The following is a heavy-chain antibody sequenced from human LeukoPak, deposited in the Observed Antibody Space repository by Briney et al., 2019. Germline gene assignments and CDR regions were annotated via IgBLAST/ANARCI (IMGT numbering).Heavy chain of an antibody. CDR1: GFTFSNYG. CDR3: AKDPYPVVFATGNYLDP. D-gene: IGHD2-15*01. V-gene: IGHV3-30*18. Sequence: GGSLRLSCATSGFTFSNYGMHWVRQAPGKGLEWVAVISSDETNIRYGGSVRGRFTVSRDNAKNTVYLQMNSLGADDTAVYYCAKDPYPVVFATGNYLDPWGQGTLVTVSS. CDR2: ISSDETNI. J-gene: IGHJ5*02.